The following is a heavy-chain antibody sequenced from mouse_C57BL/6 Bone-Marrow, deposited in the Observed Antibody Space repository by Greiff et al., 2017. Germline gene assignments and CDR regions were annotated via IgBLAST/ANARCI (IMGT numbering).Heavy chain of an antibody. J-gene: IGHJ4*01. Sequence: EVKLVESGGDLVKPGGSLKLSCAASGFTFSSYGMSWVRQTPDKRLEWVATISSGGSYTYYPDSVKGRFTISRDNAKNTLYLQMSSLKSEDTAMYYCARSWDYWGQGTSVTVSS. CDR2: ISSGGSYT. CDR1: GFTFSSYG. V-gene: IGHV5-6*02. CDR3: ARSWDY.